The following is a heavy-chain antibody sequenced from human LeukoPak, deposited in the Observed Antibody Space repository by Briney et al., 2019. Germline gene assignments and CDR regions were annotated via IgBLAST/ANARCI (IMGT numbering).Heavy chain of an antibody. D-gene: IGHD3-9*01. Sequence: RASVKVSCKASGGTFSSYAISWVRQAPGQGLEWMGGIIPIFGTANYAQKFQGRVTITTDESTSTAYMELSSLRSEDTAVYYCARNRHDGFDWLFDYWVQGTLVTVSS. J-gene: IGHJ4*02. CDR3: ARNRHDGFDWLFDY. CDR1: GGTFSSYA. CDR2: IIPIFGTA. V-gene: IGHV1-69*05.